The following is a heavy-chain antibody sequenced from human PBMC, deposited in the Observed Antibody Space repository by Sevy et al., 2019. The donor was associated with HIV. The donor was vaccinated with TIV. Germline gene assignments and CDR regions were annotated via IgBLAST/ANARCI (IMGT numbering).Heavy chain of an antibody. CDR2: ISAYNGNT. D-gene: IGHD3-22*01. CDR1: GCTFTSYG. V-gene: IGHV1-18*01. J-gene: IGHJ4*02. Sequence: ASVKVSCKASGCTFTSYGISWVRQAPGQGLEWMGWISAYNGNTNYAQKLQGRVTMTTDTSTSTAYMELRSLRSDDTAVYYCARGGRRGDYYDTFDYWGQGTLVTVSS. CDR3: ARGGRRGDYYDTFDY.